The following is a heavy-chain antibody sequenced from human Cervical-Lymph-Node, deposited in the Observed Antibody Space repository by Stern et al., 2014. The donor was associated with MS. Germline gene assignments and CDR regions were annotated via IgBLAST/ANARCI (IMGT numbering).Heavy chain of an antibody. CDR2: IIPMLGIG. J-gene: IGHJ4*02. D-gene: IGHD5-24*01. Sequence: QVQLVQSGAEVKKPGSSVKVSCKAYGGTGSSYTINWVRQAPGQGLEWMGRIIPMLGIGKYAQKFQGRVTITAEKSTSTAYMELSSLKSEDTAVYYCARDGYNYFDYWGQGTPVTVSS. CDR3: ARDGYNYFDY. V-gene: IGHV1-69*08. CDR1: GGTGSSYT.